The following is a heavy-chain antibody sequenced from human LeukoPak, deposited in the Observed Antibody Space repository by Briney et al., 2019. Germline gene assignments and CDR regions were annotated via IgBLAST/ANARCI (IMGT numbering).Heavy chain of an antibody. V-gene: IGHV4-4*09. CDR3: ARSREGDGFRYFDY. D-gene: IGHD5-24*01. CDR1: GGSISSYY. J-gene: IGHJ4*02. Sequence: SETLSLTCTVSGGSISSYYWSWIRQPPGKGLELIGYIYTSGSTNYNPSLKSRVTISVDTSKNQFSLKLSSVTAADTAVYYCARSREGDGFRYFDYWGQGTLVSVSS. CDR2: IYTSGST.